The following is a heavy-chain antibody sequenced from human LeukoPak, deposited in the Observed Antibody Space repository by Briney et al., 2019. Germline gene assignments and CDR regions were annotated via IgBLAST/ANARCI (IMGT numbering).Heavy chain of an antibody. V-gene: IGHV3-30*02. Sequence: PGGSLRPSCAASGFTFSSYAMHWVRQAPGKGLEWVAFIRYDGSNKYYADSVKGRFTISRDNSKNTLYLQLNSLRAEDTAVYYCARASGSFDYWGQGTLVSVSS. CDR3: ARASGSFDY. J-gene: IGHJ4*02. CDR2: IRYDGSNK. D-gene: IGHD1-26*01. CDR1: GFTFSSYA.